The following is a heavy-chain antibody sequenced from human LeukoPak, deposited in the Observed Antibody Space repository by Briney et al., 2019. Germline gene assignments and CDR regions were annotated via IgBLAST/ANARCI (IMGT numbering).Heavy chain of an antibody. CDR1: GFTVSTNY. Sequence: PGGSLRLSCAASGFTVSTNYMSWVRQAPGKGLEWVSVIYSGGSTSYADSVKGRFTISRDNSKNTLYFQMNSLRAEDTAVYYCARAHRYSGSQPNSYYFDQWGQGTLVSVSS. CDR2: IYSGGST. V-gene: IGHV3-53*01. CDR3: ARAHRYSGSQPNSYYFDQ. D-gene: IGHD1-26*01. J-gene: IGHJ4*02.